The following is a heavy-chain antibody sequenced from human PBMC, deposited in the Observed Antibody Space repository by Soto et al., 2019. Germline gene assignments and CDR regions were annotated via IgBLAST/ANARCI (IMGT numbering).Heavy chain of an antibody. J-gene: IGHJ6*03. CDR2: INHSGST. CDR3: ASPSSSSRYYDYMDV. Sequence: QVQLQQWGAGLLKPSEPLSLTCAVYGGSFSGYYWSWIRQPPGKGLEWIGEINHSGSTNYNPSLKSRVTISVDTSKNQFSLKLSSVTAADTAVYYCASPSSSSRYYDYMDVWGKGTKVTVSS. D-gene: IGHD6-6*01. CDR1: GGSFSGYY. V-gene: IGHV4-34*01.